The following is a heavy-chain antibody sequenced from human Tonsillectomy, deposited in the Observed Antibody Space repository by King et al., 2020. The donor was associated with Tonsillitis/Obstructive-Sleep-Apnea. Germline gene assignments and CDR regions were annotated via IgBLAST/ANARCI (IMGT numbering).Heavy chain of an antibody. J-gene: IGHJ4*02. Sequence: VQLVESGGGVVQPGRSLRLSCAASGFTFSSYGMHWVRQAPGKGLEWVAVISYDGSNKYYADSVKGRFTISRDNSKNTLYLQMNSLRPEDTAVYYCATALSRGIAVAGNPDYWGQGTLVTVSS. D-gene: IGHD6-19*01. CDR3: ATALSRGIAVAGNPDY. CDR2: ISYDGSNK. V-gene: IGHV3-30*03. CDR1: GFTFSSYG.